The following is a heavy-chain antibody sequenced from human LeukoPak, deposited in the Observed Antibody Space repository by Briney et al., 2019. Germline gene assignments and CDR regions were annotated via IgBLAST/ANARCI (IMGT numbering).Heavy chain of an antibody. CDR3: ARLTRYYYGMDV. J-gene: IGHJ6*02. V-gene: IGHV1-8*01. D-gene: IGHD1-14*01. Sequence: EASVKVSCKASGYSFTSYDINWVRQATGQGLEWMGWMNPNSGNTGYAQNFQGRVTMTRNSSINTAYMELSSLTSDDTAVYYCARLTRYYYGMDVWGQGTTVTVSS. CDR1: GYSFTSYD. CDR2: MNPNSGNT.